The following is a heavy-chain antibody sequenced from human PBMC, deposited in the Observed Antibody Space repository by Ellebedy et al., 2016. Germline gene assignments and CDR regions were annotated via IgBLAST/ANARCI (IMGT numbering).Heavy chain of an antibody. CDR2: ISSNGGST. J-gene: IGHJ4*02. V-gene: IGHV3-64*04. CDR1: GFTFSSYA. Sequence: GGSLRLXCAASGFTFSSYAMNWVRQAPGKGLEYVSAISSNGGSTYYADSVKGRFTISRDNSKNTLYLQMNSLRAEDTAVYYCAKYWCGGDCPEYYFDYWGQGTLVTVSS. D-gene: IGHD2-21*02. CDR3: AKYWCGGDCPEYYFDY.